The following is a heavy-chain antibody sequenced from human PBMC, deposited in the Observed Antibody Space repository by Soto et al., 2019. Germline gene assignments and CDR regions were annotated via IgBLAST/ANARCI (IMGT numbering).Heavy chain of an antibody. V-gene: IGHV3-33*03. CDR2: IWYDGNKK. CDR3: VVDTSGLLDY. D-gene: IGHD3-22*01. CDR1: GFTFSSNG. J-gene: IGHJ4*02. Sequence: GGSLRLSCAASGFTFSSNGMHWVRQAPGKGLEWVAVIWYDGNKKYYGDSVRGRFTISRDNSKNTLYLEMNSLRAEDTAVYYCVVDTSGLLDYWGEGTQVTVSA.